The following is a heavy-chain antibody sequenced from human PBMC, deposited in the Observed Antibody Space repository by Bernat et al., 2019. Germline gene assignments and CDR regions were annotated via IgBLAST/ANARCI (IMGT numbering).Heavy chain of an antibody. Sequence: EVQLVESGGALVQPGGSLRLSCGASGFTFTNYAMAWVRQAPGKGLDWVSAITGSGGDPYHEDSVKGWFTISRDNPKNTMYLQMNSQRAEDTAVYYCAKGRDSSRRYYFDCWGQGTMVTVSS. CDR1: GFTFTNYA. V-gene: IGHV3-23*04. J-gene: IGHJ4*02. D-gene: IGHD6-13*01. CDR2: ITGSGGDP. CDR3: AKGRDSSRRYYFDC.